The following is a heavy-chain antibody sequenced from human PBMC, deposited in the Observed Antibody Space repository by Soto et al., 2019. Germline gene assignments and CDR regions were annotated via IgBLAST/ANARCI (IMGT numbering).Heavy chain of an antibody. J-gene: IGHJ4*02. D-gene: IGHD1-7*01. CDR1: GFTLSSYG. CDR2: ISPNGQGI. V-gene: IGHV3-23*01. CDR3: AKDRNYPRDCFHY. Sequence: GGSLRLSCAVSGFTLSSYGMSWVRQAPGKGLEWVSAISPNGQGIYYADSVRGRFTISRDTFKNTVFLHMDSLRAEDTAVYYCAKDRNYPRDCFHYWGQGTLVTVSS.